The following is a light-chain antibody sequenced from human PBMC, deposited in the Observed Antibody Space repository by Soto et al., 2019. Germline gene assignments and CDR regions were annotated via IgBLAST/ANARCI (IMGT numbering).Light chain of an antibody. CDR3: QQINNIPWT. CDR1: QYVDCY. V-gene: IGKV1-39*01. Sequence: DIHLTQSPSSLSASVGVSVTSTCRTSQYVDCYLCWYQQIPGRAPILLIYSASSLVTGVPPRFRGSASGTDFTLPISSLQREDFATYFCQQINNIPWTFGQGTKVEIK. CDR2: SAS. J-gene: IGKJ1*01.